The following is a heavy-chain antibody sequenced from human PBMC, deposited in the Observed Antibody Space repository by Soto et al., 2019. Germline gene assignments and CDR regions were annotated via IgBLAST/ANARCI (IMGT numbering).Heavy chain of an antibody. CDR2: IWYDGSNK. D-gene: IGHD3-16*01. V-gene: IGHV3-33*01. Sequence: SGGSLRLSCAASGFTLSNYGMHWVRQAPGKGLEWVAVIWYDGSNKYYADSVKGRFTISRDNSKNTLYLQMNSLRAEDTAAYYCARVLGEADAFDIWGQGTMVTVSS. J-gene: IGHJ3*02. CDR3: ARVLGEADAFDI. CDR1: GFTLSNYG.